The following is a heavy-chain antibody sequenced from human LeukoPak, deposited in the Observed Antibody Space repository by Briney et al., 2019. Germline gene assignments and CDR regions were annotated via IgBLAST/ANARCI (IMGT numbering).Heavy chain of an antibody. CDR1: GGSFSGYY. CDR3: ARGRVGYCSSTSCYNGRWAKANWFDP. D-gene: IGHD2-2*02. J-gene: IGHJ5*02. V-gene: IGHV4-34*01. Sequence: PSETLSLTCAVYGGSFSGYYWSWIRQPPGKGLEWIGEINHSGSTNYNPSLKSRVTISVDTSKNQFSLKLSSVTAADTAVYYCARGRVGYCSSTSCYNGRWAKANWFDPWGQGTLVTVSS. CDR2: INHSGST.